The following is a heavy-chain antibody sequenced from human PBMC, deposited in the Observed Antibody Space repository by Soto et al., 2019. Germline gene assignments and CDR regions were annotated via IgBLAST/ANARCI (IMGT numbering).Heavy chain of an antibody. CDR3: AREITIDV. V-gene: IGHV3-74*01. CDR2: INSDGSST. D-gene: IGHD3-10*01. CDR1: GFIFSSYW. Sequence: EVQLVESGGGLVQPGGSLRLSCVASGFIFSSYWMQWVRQAPGKGLVWVSSINSDGSSTSYADFVKGRFTISRDNAKNTLYLQMNSLRAEDTAVYYCAREITIDVWGQGTTVTVSS. J-gene: IGHJ6*02.